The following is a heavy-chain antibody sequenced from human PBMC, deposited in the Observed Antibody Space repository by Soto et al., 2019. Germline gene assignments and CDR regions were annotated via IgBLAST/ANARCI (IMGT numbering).Heavy chain of an antibody. CDR2: IYYSGST. V-gene: IGHV4-59*01. CDR3: ARDWADCSGGSCYFNCFDP. CDR1: GGSISSYY. J-gene: IGHJ5*02. Sequence: SETLSLTCTVSGGSISSYYWSWIRQPPGKGLEWIGYIYYSGSTNYNPSLKSRVTISVDTSKNQFSLKLSSVTAADTAVYYCARDWADCSGGSCYFNCFDPWGQGTLVTVSS. D-gene: IGHD2-15*01.